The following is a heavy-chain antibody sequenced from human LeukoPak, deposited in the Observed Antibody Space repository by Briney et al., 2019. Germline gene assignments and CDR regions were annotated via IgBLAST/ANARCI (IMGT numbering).Heavy chain of an antibody. CDR3: VKDRDSYYYDSYYCYGMDV. Sequence: PGGSLRLSCSASGFTFSSYAMHWVRQAPGKGLEYVSAISSNGGSTYYADSVKGRFTISRDNSKNTLYLQMSSLRAEDTAVYYCVKDRDSYYYDSYYCYGMDVWGQGTTVTVSS. D-gene: IGHD3-22*01. CDR1: GFTFSSYA. CDR2: ISSNGGST. J-gene: IGHJ6*02. V-gene: IGHV3-64D*09.